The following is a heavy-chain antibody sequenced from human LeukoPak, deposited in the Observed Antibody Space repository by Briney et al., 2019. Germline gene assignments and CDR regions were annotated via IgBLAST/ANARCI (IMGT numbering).Heavy chain of an antibody. Sequence: PGRSLRLSCAASGFTFSSYAMHWVRQAPAKGLEWVAVISYDGSNKYYADSVKGRFTISRDNSKNTLYPQMNSLRAEDTAVYYCAREGTCSSTSCMGDAFDIWGQGTMVTVSS. CDR1: GFTFSSYA. J-gene: IGHJ3*02. D-gene: IGHD2-2*01. CDR3: AREGTCSSTSCMGDAFDI. V-gene: IGHV3-30-3*01. CDR2: ISYDGSNK.